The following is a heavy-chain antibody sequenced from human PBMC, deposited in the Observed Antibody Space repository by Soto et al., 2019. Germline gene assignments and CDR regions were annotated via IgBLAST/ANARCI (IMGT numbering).Heavy chain of an antibody. CDR1: GYTFSGQY. V-gene: IGHV1-2*04. CDR2: INPKTGAT. Sequence: QVQLVQSGAEVKKPGASVKVSCTTSGYTFSGQYINWVRQAPGQGLEWMGWINPKTGATNYARDFQDWVTMTSDTSMTTVYLELTSLTSDHTAVYYCAREEIGLFDFWGQGTMVTVSS. CDR3: AREEIGLFDF. J-gene: IGHJ3*01.